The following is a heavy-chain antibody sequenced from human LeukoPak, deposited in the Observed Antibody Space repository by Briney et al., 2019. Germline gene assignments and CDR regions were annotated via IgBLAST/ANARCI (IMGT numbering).Heavy chain of an antibody. D-gene: IGHD2-2*01. Sequence: ASVKVSCKASGYTFTNYGISWVRQAPGQGLEWMGWISPYNDYTNYAQKLQGRVTMTTDTSTSTGYMELRSLRSDDTAVYYCGRWYCSSTSCYAGAFDMWGQGTMVTVSS. J-gene: IGHJ3*02. V-gene: IGHV1-18*04. CDR3: GRWYCSSTSCYAGAFDM. CDR1: GYTFTNYG. CDR2: ISPYNDYT.